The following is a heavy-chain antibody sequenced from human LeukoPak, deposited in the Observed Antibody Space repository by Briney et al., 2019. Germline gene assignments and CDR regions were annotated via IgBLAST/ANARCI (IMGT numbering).Heavy chain of an antibody. J-gene: IGHJ3*02. D-gene: IGHD4-11*01. CDR2: IYTSGST. V-gene: IGHV4-61*02. CDR3: ARATVTTIDAFDI. CDR1: GGSISSGSYY. Sequence: PSETLSLTCTVSGGSISSGSYYWSWIRQPAGKGLEWIGRIYTSGSTNYNPSLKSRVTISVDTSKNQFSLKLSSVTAADTAVYYCARATVTTIDAFDIWGQGTMVTVSS.